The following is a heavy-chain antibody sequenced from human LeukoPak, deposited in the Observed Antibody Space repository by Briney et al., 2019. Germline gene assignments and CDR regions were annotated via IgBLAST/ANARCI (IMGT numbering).Heavy chain of an antibody. CDR1: GFTFSSYA. V-gene: IGHV3-23*01. D-gene: IGHD6-19*01. CDR2: ISGSGGST. Sequence: PGGSLRLSCAASGFTFSSYAMSWVRQAPGKGLEWVSAISGSGGSTYYADSVKGRFTISRDNSKNTLYLQMNSLRAEDTAVYYCANSVPDSSGWYGSVDYWGQGTLVTVSS. J-gene: IGHJ4*02. CDR3: ANSVPDSSGWYGSVDY.